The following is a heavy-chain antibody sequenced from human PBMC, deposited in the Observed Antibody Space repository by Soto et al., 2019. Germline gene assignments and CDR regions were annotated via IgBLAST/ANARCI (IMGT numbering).Heavy chain of an antibody. Sequence: PGGSLRLSCAASGFTFSNYGMHWVRQAPGKGLEWVAFISDDGSNKYYADSMKGRFTMSRDNSKSTLYLQMNSLRVEDTAVYYCTKRRNVLRFVEWSSGMEVWGQGTTVTVSS. V-gene: IGHV3-30*18. CDR2: ISDDGSNK. CDR1: GFTFSNYG. D-gene: IGHD3-3*01. J-gene: IGHJ6*02. CDR3: TKRRNVLRFVEWSSGMEV.